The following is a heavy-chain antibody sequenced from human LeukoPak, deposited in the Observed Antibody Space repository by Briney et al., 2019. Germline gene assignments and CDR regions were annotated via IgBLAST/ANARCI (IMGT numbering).Heavy chain of an antibody. CDR1: GGSFSGYY. Sequence: SETLSLTCAVYGGSFSGYYWSWIRQPPGKGLEWIGEINHSGRTNYNPSLKSRVTISVDTSKNQFSLKLSSVTAADTAVYYCASGYSSSWYYYYGMDVWGQGTTVTVSS. CDR2: INHSGRT. J-gene: IGHJ6*02. CDR3: ASGYSSSWYYYYGMDV. V-gene: IGHV4-34*01. D-gene: IGHD6-13*01.